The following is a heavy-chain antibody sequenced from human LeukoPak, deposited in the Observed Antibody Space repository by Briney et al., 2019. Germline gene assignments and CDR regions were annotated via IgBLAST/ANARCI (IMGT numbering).Heavy chain of an antibody. CDR1: GFTFSILA. V-gene: IGHV3-23*01. CDR3: ATQEGYDSGWYYFDY. CDR2: ISGSGGNT. Sequence: GGSLRLSCAASGFTFSILAMSWVRQAPGKGLEWVSAISGSGGNTYYADSVKGRFTISRDNSKNTLYLQMDSLRAEGTAVYYCATQEGYDSGWYYFDYWGQGTLVTVSS. J-gene: IGHJ4*02. D-gene: IGHD6-19*01.